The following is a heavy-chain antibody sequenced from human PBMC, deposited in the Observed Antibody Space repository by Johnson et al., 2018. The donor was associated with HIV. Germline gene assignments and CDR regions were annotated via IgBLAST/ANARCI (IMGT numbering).Heavy chain of an antibody. D-gene: IGHD6-13*01. CDR1: GFTFSSYG. V-gene: IGHV3-33*06. CDR2: MWYDGSEK. J-gene: IGHJ3*02. Sequence: VQLVESGGGVVQPGRSLRLSCAASGFTFSSYGMHWVRQAPGKGLEWVAGMWYDGSEKNYADFVNGRFTISRDTSKNTLHLQMNSLRAEDTAVYYCAKCIWGSSLIDAFDIWGRGTMVTVSS. CDR3: AKCIWGSSLIDAFDI.